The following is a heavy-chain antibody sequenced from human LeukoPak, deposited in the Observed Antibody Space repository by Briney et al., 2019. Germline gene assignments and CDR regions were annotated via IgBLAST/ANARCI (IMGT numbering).Heavy chain of an antibody. CDR2: MNPNSGNT. CDR3: ARGVNYDLWSGSYYSYYYMEV. CDR1: GYTFTSYD. J-gene: IGHJ6*03. V-gene: IGHV1-8*01. Sequence: GASVKVSCKASGYTFTSYDINWVRQAAGQGLEWMGWMNPNSGNTGYAQKFQGRVTITRDTSISTAYMELSGLTSEDTAVYYCARGVNYDLWSGSYYSYYYMEVWGKGTTVTVSS. D-gene: IGHD3-3*01.